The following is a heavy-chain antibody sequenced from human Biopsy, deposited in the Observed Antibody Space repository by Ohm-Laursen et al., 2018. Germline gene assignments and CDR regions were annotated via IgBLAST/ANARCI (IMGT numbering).Heavy chain of an antibody. CDR2: INPNSGTR. CDR1: GYTFTDYF. D-gene: IGHD3-9*01. CDR3: AEGQDLTAGPEYFQY. J-gene: IGHJ1*01. V-gene: IGHV1-2*04. Sequence: ASVKVSCKVSGYTFTDYFLHWVRQVPGQGLEWMGWINPNSGTRKIAENFQGSVTMTRDTSIATAYLDLTRLTSDDTAIYFCAEGQDLTAGPEYFQYWGQGALITVSS.